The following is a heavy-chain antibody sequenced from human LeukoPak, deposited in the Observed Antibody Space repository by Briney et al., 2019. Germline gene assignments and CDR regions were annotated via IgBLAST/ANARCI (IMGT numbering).Heavy chain of an antibody. Sequence: ASVKVSCKASGGTFSSYAISWVRQAPGQGLEWMGWINPNSGGTNYAQKFQGRVTMTRDTSISTAYMELSRLRSDDTAVYYCARVIVGATDQYYFDYWGQGTLVTVSS. V-gene: IGHV1-2*02. D-gene: IGHD1-26*01. J-gene: IGHJ4*02. CDR2: INPNSGGT. CDR3: ARVIVGATDQYYFDY. CDR1: GGTFSSYA.